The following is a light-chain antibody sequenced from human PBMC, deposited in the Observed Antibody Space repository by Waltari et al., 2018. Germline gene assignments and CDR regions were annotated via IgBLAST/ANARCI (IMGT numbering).Light chain of an antibody. CDR2: EVS. CDR1: SSDVGGYNY. Sequence: QSALTQPPSASGSPGQSVTISCTGTSSDVGGYNYLSWYQQHPGKAPKLMIYEVSKRPSGVPDRFSGSKSGNTASLTVSGLQAEDEADYYCSSYAGSNNLGVFGGGTKLTVL. V-gene: IGLV2-8*01. J-gene: IGLJ3*02. CDR3: SSYAGSNNLGV.